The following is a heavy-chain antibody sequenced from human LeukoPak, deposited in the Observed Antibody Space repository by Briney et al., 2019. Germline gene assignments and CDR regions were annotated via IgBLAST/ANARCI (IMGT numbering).Heavy chain of an antibody. Sequence: PGGSLRLSCAASGFTFSSYGMHWVRQAPGKGLEWVAVISYDGSNKYYADSVKGRFTISRDNSKNTLYLQMNSLRAEDTAVYYCAKVGPSYYPYGYFDYWGQGTLVTVSS. D-gene: IGHD5-18*01. CDR2: ISYDGSNK. CDR3: AKVGPSYYPYGYFDY. V-gene: IGHV3-30*18. CDR1: GFTFSSYG. J-gene: IGHJ4*02.